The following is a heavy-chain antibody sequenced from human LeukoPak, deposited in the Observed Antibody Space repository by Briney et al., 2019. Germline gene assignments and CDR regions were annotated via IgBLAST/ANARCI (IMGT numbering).Heavy chain of an antibody. Sequence: ASVKVSCKVSGYSLSEVSMHWVRQAPGKGLEWMGGFDPEDAEIIYAQKFQGRVTMTEDTSTDTAYMEVSSLRFEDTAVYYCATDSLVSFDYWGQGTLVTVSS. D-gene: IGHD5/OR15-5a*01. V-gene: IGHV1-24*01. CDR2: FDPEDAEI. J-gene: IGHJ4*02. CDR3: ATDSLVSFDY. CDR1: GYSLSEVS.